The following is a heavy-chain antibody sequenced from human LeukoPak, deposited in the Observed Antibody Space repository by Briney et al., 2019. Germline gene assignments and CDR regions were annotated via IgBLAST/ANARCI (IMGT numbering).Heavy chain of an antibody. D-gene: IGHD5-12*01. CDR2: IYSGGST. Sequence: GGSLRLSCADSGCTVSSNYMSWVRQAPGKGLEWVSVIYSGGSTYYADSVKGRFTISRDNSKNTLYLQMNSLRAEDMAVYYCAREGATIRDQAFDPWGQGTLVTVSS. V-gene: IGHV3-53*01. CDR3: AREGATIRDQAFDP. J-gene: IGHJ5*02. CDR1: GCTVSSNY.